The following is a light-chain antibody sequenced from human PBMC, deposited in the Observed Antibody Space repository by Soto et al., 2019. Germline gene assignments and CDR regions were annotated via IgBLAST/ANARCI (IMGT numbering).Light chain of an antibody. CDR1: QSIHTS. CDR3: QQSSNWPPEIT. J-gene: IGKJ5*01. CDR2: DST. V-gene: IGKV3-11*01. Sequence: VLTQSPATLSLSPGERATLSCRASQSIHTSLAWYQQKSGKPPRLVIYDSTLRANGVPDRFGGSRSGTEFTLTINSLEPEDFAVYYCQQSSNWPPEITFGQGTRLEIK.